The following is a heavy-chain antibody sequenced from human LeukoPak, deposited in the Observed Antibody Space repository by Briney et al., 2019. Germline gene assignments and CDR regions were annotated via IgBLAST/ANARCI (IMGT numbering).Heavy chain of an antibody. CDR2: IIPIFGTA. V-gene: IGHV1-69*06. CDR3: AGTYRRGWGFDI. D-gene: IGHD6-19*01. CDR1: GGTFSSYA. Sequence: SVKVSCKASGGTFSSYAISWVRQAPGQGLEWMGGIIPIFGTANYAQKFQGRVTITADKSTSTAYMELSSLRSEDTAVYYCAGTYRRGWGFDIWGQGTLVTVSS. J-gene: IGHJ4*02.